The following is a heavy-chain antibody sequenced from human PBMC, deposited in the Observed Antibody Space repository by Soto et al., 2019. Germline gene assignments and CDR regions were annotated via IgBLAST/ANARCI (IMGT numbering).Heavy chain of an antibody. CDR3: AKVATTVVTPSWYYFDY. J-gene: IGHJ4*02. D-gene: IGHD4-17*01. CDR2: ISGSGGST. V-gene: IGHV3-23*01. Sequence: GGSLRLSCAASGFTCSSYAMSWVRQAPGKGLEWVSAISGSGGSTYYADSVKGRFTISRDNSKNTLYLQMNSLRAEDTAVYYCAKVATTVVTPSWYYFDYWGQGTLVTVSS. CDR1: GFTCSSYA.